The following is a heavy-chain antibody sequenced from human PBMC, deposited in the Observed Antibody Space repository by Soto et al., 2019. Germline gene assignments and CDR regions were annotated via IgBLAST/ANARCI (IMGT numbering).Heavy chain of an antibody. D-gene: IGHD3-22*01. Sequence: QVQLVESGGGVVQPGRSLRLSCAASGFTFSSYGMHWVRQAPGKGLEWVAVISYDGSNKYYADSVKGRFTISRDNSKNTLYLQMNSLRAEDTAVDYCAKDYGITMIVALYYFDYWGQGTLVTVSS. CDR1: GFTFSSYG. J-gene: IGHJ4*02. V-gene: IGHV3-30*18. CDR3: AKDYGITMIVALYYFDY. CDR2: ISYDGSNK.